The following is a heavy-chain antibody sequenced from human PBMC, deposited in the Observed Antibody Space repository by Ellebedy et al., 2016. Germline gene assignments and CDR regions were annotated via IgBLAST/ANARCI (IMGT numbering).Heavy chain of an antibody. CDR2: ICWDDDK. D-gene: IGHD3-3*02. J-gene: IGHJ5*02. Sequence: SGPTLVKPTQTLTLTCTFSGLSLSTSGVGVGWIRQPPGQALEWLALICWDDDKRYSPSLENRLTITKDTSKNQVVLTMTNMDPVDTATYYCAYRQHISWFDPWGQGTLVTVSS. CDR3: AYRQHISWFDP. CDR1: GLSLSTSGVG. V-gene: IGHV2-5*02.